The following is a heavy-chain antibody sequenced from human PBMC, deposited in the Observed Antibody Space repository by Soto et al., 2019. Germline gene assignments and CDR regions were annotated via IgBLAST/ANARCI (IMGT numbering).Heavy chain of an antibody. J-gene: IGHJ6*02. CDR3: ARGGSYYDFWSGIPYYYYGMDV. V-gene: IGHV1-18*04. D-gene: IGHD3-3*01. CDR2: ISAYNGNT. CDR1: GYTFTSYG. Sequence: GASVKVSCKASGYTFTSYGISWVRQAPGQGLEWMGWISAYNGNTNYAQMLQGRVTMTTDTSTSTAYMELRSLRSDDTAVYYCARGGSYYDFWSGIPYYYYGMDVWGQGTTVTVSS.